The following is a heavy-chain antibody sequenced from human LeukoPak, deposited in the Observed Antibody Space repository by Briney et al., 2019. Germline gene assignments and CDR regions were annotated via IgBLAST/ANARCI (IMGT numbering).Heavy chain of an antibody. CDR1: GGSFSGYY. Sequence: SETLSLTCAVYGGSFSGYYWSWIRQPPGKGLEWIGEINHSGSTNYNSSLKSRVTISVDTSKNQFSLKLSSVTAADTAVYYCARGRGYSYGYFDYWGQGTLVTVSS. V-gene: IGHV4-34*01. J-gene: IGHJ4*02. CDR2: INHSGST. CDR3: ARGRGYSYGYFDY. D-gene: IGHD5-18*01.